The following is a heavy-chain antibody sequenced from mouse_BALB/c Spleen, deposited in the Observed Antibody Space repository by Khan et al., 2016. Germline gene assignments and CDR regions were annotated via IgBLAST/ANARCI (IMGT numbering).Heavy chain of an antibody. V-gene: IGHV3-8*02. CDR3: RRSDLRRLPYYFDY. CDR2: ISYSGST. CDR1: GDSITSGY. J-gene: IGHJ2*01. D-gene: IGHD1-2*01. Sequence: EVKLLESGPSLVKPSQTLSLTCSVTGDSITSGYWNWIRKFPGNKLEYMGYISYSGSTYYNPSLKSRISITRDTSKNQYYLQLNSVTTEDTATYCCRRSDLRRLPYYFDYWGQGTTLTVAS.